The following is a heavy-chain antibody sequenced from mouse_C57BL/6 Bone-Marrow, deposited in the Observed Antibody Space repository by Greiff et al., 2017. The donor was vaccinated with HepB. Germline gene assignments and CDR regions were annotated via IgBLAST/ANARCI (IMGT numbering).Heavy chain of an antibody. J-gene: IGHJ2*01. CDR2: IHPNSGST. CDR1: GYTFTSYW. CDR3: ARGATVVPYYFDY. Sequence: VQLQQSGAELVKPGASVKLSCKASGYTFTSYWMHWVKQRPGQGLEWIGMIHPNSGSTNYNEKFKSKATLTVDKSSSTAYMQLSSLTSEDSAVYYCARGATVVPYYFDYRGQGTTLTVSS. D-gene: IGHD1-1*01. V-gene: IGHV1-64*01.